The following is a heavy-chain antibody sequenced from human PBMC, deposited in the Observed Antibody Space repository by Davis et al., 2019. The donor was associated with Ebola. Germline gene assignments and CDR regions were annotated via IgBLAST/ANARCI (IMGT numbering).Heavy chain of an antibody. J-gene: IGHJ6*03. CDR2: ISRSGDST. CDR1: GFTFNSYG. D-gene: IGHD2-21*01. CDR3: AKVQGGFISYYYYMDV. V-gene: IGHV3-23*01. Sequence: GASLNTSCAASGFTFNSYGLSWVRPAPGKGLAWVSAISRSGDSTYYPDSVKGRFTISRDASKNTLFLQMNSLRAEDTALYYCAKVQGGFISYYYYMDVWGKGTTVTVSS.